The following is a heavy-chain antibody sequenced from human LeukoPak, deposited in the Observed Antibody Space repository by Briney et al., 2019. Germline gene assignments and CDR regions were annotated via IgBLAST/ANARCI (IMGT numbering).Heavy chain of an antibody. CDR3: VKAGTGYCTGGKCYRPFDF. CDR2: VGVTNDYV. Sequence: GRSLRLSCAASGFSFSDSAMHWVRQPPGKGLGWVSGVGVTNDYVAYADSVKGRFSISRDNAKNSLYLQMNSLRAEDTALYHCVKAGTGYCTGGKCYRPFDFWGQGALVTVSS. CDR1: GFSFSDSA. V-gene: IGHV3-9*01. J-gene: IGHJ4*02. D-gene: IGHD2-8*02.